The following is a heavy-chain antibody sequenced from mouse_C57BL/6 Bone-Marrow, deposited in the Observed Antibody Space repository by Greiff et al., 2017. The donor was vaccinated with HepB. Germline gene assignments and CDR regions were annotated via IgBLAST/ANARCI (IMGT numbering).Heavy chain of an antibody. J-gene: IGHJ4*01. Sequence: QLQQSGAELARPGASVKLSCKASGYTFTSYGISWVKQRTGQGLEWIGEIYPRSGNTYYNEKFKGKATLTADKSSSTAYMELRSLTSEDSAVYFCARRAYLRYYAMDYWGQGTSVTVSS. CDR3: ARRAYLRYYAMDY. CDR1: GYTFTSYG. CDR2: IYPRSGNT. V-gene: IGHV1-81*01. D-gene: IGHD5-5*01.